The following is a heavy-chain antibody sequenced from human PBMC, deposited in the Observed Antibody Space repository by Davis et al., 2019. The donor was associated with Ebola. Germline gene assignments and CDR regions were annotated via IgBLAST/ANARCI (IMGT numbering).Heavy chain of an antibody. D-gene: IGHD6-13*01. CDR1: GGSISSYY. CDR2: IYYSGST. Sequence: PSETLSLTCTVSGGSISSYYWSWIRQPPGKGLEWIGYIYYSGSTNYNPSLKSRVTISVDTSKNQFSLKLSSVTAADTAVYYCARRGSRIAAAGKYYYYMDVWGKGTTVTVSS. CDR3: ARRGSRIAAAGKYYYYMDV. V-gene: IGHV4-59*08. J-gene: IGHJ6*03.